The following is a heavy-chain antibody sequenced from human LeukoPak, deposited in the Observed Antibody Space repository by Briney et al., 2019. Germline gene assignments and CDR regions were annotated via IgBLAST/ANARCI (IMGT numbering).Heavy chain of an antibody. D-gene: IGHD1-26*01. CDR2: IYYSGST. CDR3: ARGGSYFDP. J-gene: IGHJ5*02. V-gene: IGHV4-61*01. Sequence: SETLSLTCTVSGGSVSSGSYYWSWIRQPPGKGLEWIGYIYYSGSTNYNPSLKSRVTISVDTSKNQFSLKLSSVTAADTAVYYCARGGSYFDPWGQGTLVTVSS. CDR1: GGSVSSGSYY.